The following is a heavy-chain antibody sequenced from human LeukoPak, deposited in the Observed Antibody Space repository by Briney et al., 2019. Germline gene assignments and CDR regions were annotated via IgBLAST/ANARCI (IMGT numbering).Heavy chain of an antibody. Sequence: PGGSLRLSCAASELMFSSYAMSWVRQAPGKGLEWVSGISDDSGSTYYADSVKGRFTISRDNSKNTLYLQMNSLRAGDTAVYYCAKEGLWFGELLPSYYFDYWGQGTLVTVSS. D-gene: IGHD3-10*01. CDR3: AKEGLWFGELLPSYYFDY. V-gene: IGHV3-23*01. J-gene: IGHJ4*02. CDR2: ISDDSGST. CDR1: ELMFSSYA.